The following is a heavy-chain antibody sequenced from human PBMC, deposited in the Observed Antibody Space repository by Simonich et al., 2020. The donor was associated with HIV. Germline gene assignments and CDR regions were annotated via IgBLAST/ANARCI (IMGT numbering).Heavy chain of an antibody. D-gene: IGHD6-6*01. CDR2: ENQDGSGK. J-gene: IGHJ4*02. Sequence: EVQLVESGGGLVQPGGSLRLSCAASGLTFRSYWMTWVRQAPGKGLEWWTKENQDGSGKYYVDSVKGRFTISRDNAKNLLYLQMNNLRAEDTAVYYGARGWDGSSSSLDDYWGQGTLVTVSS. CDR3: ARGWDGSSSSLDDY. CDR1: GLTFRSYW. V-gene: IGHV3-7*01.